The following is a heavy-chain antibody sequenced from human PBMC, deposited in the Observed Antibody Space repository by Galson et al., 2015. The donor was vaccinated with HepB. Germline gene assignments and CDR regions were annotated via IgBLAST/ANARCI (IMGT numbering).Heavy chain of an antibody. CDR1: GFTFSSYD. J-gene: IGHJ4*02. V-gene: IGHV3-48*03. Sequence: SLRLSCAASGFTFSSYDMNWVRQAPGKGLEWISYISSSGSATYYADSVKGRFTISRDNAKNSLYLQMNSLRAEDTAVYYCARGLAPGGQGTLVTVSS. CDR3: ARGLAP. CDR2: ISSSGSAT. D-gene: IGHD6-19*01.